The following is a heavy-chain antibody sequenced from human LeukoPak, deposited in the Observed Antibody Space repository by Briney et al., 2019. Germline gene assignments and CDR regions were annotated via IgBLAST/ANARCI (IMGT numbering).Heavy chain of an antibody. D-gene: IGHD5-24*01. CDR1: GGSISSSSYY. CDR2: IYYSGST. Sequence: SETLSLTCTVSGGSISSSSYYWGWIRQPPGKGLEWIGSIYYSGSTYYNPSLKSRVTISVDTSKNQVSLKLSSVTAADTAVYYCARQGRDGYKYWYYDLWGRGTLVTVSS. CDR3: ARQGRDGYKYWYYDL. V-gene: IGHV4-39*01. J-gene: IGHJ2*01.